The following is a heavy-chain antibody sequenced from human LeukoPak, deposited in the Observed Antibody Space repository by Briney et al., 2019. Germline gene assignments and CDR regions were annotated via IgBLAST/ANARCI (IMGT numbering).Heavy chain of an antibody. D-gene: IGHD1-1*01. V-gene: IGHV4-39*07. Sequence: PSETLSLTCTVSGGSISSSSYYWGWIRQPPGKGLEWIASIYYSGSTYYNPSLKSRVSISVDTSKNQFSLKLSSVTAADTAVYYCASGNWRYFFDSWGQGTLVTVSS. CDR3: ASGNWRYFFDS. CDR1: GGSISSSSYY. J-gene: IGHJ4*02. CDR2: IYYSGST.